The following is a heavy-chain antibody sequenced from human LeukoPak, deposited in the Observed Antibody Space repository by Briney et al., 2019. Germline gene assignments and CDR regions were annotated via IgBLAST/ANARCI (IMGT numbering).Heavy chain of an antibody. J-gene: IGHJ6*02. Sequence: GGSLRLSCAASGFTFSSYAMHWVRQAPGKGLEWVVVISYDGSNKYYADSVKGRFTISRDNSKNTLYLQMNSLRAEDTAVYYCARGRTVTTVDYYYGVDVWGQGTTVTVSS. CDR2: ISYDGSNK. CDR3: ARGRTVTTVDYYYGVDV. V-gene: IGHV3-30-3*01. D-gene: IGHD4-17*01. CDR1: GFTFSSYA.